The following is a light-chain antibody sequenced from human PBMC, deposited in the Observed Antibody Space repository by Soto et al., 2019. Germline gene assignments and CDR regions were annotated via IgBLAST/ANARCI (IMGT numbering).Light chain of an antibody. Sequence: EIVMTQSPATLSVSPGDRATLYCRASQSVSSNLAWYQQKPGQAPRLLIYGASTRATGIPARFSGSGSGTEFTLTIGSLQSEDFAVYYCQQYNNWPRTFGQGTKVDIK. CDR1: QSVSSN. V-gene: IGKV3-15*01. CDR2: GAS. J-gene: IGKJ1*01. CDR3: QQYNNWPRT.